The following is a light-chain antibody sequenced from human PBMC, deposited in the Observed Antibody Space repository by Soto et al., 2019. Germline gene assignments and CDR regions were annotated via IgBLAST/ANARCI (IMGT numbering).Light chain of an antibody. CDR2: DAS. V-gene: IGKV3-11*01. Sequence: IAFTQSPATLSLPPGERATLSCRASQSVSSYLAWYQQKPGQAPRLLIYDASNRATGIPARFSGSVSGTDFSLTISRLEPEDFAVYYWQQRSNRPITFGQGARLEI. CDR1: QSVSSY. J-gene: IGKJ5*01. CDR3: QQRSNRPIT.